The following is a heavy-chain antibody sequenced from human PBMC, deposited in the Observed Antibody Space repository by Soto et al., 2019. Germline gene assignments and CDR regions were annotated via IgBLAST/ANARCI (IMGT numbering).Heavy chain of an antibody. Sequence: GASGVVRRKAFLYSFANLAIHLGRQAPGQRLEWMPAITDGNRNTNYSQNFQGSVKITRDTSASTAYMELSSLRSEDTAVYYCARERAFGNWFDPWGQGTLVNVSS. CDR2: ITDGNRNT. CDR1: LYSFANLA. CDR3: ARERAFGNWFDP. D-gene: IGHD3-10*01. J-gene: IGHJ5*02. V-gene: IGHV1-3*01.